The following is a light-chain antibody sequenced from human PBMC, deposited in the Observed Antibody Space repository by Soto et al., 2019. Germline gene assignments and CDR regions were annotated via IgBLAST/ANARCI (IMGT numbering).Light chain of an antibody. CDR2: GAS. V-gene: IGKV3-15*01. CDR3: QQYNNWPAGT. J-gene: IGKJ1*01. CDR1: QSVSSS. Sequence: EIVMTQSPATLSGSPGERATLSCRASQSVSSSLAWYQQKPGQAPRLLIYGASTRATGIPARFSGSGSGTEFTLTISSLQSEDFAVYYCQQYNNWPAGTFGQGTKVEI.